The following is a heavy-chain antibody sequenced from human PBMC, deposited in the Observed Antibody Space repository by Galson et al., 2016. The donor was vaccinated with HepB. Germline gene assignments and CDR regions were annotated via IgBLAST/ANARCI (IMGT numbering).Heavy chain of an antibody. CDR1: GYTFTGHY. D-gene: IGHD6-19*01. CDR2: INPYSGNA. CDR3: ARGGWFPTGRVEVAGTGFDY. J-gene: IGHJ4*02. V-gene: IGHV1-2*02. Sequence: SVKVSCKASGYTFTGHYIHWVRQAPGQGLEWMGWINPYSGNADFSHSFQGRVAMTRDRSINTVYMDLSRLRPDDTAIYFCARGGWFPTGRVEVAGTGFDYWGQGTLVTVSS.